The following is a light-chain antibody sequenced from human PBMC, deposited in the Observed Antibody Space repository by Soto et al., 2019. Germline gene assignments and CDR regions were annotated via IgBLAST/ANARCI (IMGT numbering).Light chain of an antibody. CDR1: QSVSSSY. CDR3: QQYGSSPPYT. V-gene: IGKV3-20*01. CDR2: GAS. Sequence: EIVLTQSPGTLSLSPGERATLSCRASQSVSSSYLAWYQQKPGQAPRLLIYGASSRATGIADRFSGSGSGTDVTLTISRREADDVAVYYCQQYGSSPPYTFGQGTKLEIK. J-gene: IGKJ2*01.